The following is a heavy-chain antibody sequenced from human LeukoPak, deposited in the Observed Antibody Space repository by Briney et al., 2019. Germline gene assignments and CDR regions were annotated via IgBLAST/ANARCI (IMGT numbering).Heavy chain of an antibody. D-gene: IGHD5-18*01. CDR1: GFTFSTHS. CDR3: ARRASTERGHSYGLDY. V-gene: IGHV3-21*01. Sequence: GGSLRLSCAASGFTFSTHSMNWVRQTPGKGLEWVSSISFSGDYIYYADSLKGRITISRDNAKNSLYLQMNSLRAEDSAVYYCARRASTERGHSYGLDYWGQGTLVTVSS. J-gene: IGHJ4*02. CDR2: ISFSGDYI.